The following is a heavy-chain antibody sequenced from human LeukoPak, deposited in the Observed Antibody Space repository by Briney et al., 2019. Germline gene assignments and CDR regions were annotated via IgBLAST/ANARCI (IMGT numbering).Heavy chain of an antibody. J-gene: IGHJ4*02. V-gene: IGHV4-4*07. CDR1: GGSISTYS. D-gene: IGHD3-10*01. CDR3: ARVGYGSGSRVDY. CDR2: IYRSGTT. Sequence: SETLSLTCIVSGGSISTYSWSWIRQPAGKGLEWIGRIYRSGTTNYNPSLKSRVTMSVDTSKNQFSLKLTSVTAADMAVYYCARVGYGSGSRVDYWGQGTLVTVSS.